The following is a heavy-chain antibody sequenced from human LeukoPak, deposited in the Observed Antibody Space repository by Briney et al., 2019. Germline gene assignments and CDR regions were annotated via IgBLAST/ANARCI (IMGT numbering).Heavy chain of an antibody. J-gene: IGHJ3*02. CDR1: GGSISSSNW. V-gene: IGHV4-4*02. CDR3: RGYYDSSGYLEATPDAFDI. D-gene: IGHD3-22*01. Sequence: PSETLSLTCAVSGGSISSSNWWTWVRQPPGKGLEWIGEIYHTGSTNYNPSLKSRVTISVDKSKNQFSLKLSSVTAADTAVYYCRGYYDSSGYLEATPDAFDIWGQGTMVTVSS. CDR2: IYHTGST.